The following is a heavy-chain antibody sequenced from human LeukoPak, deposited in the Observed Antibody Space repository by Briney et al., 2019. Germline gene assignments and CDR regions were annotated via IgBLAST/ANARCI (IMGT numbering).Heavy chain of an antibody. CDR2: MNPDSGNT. D-gene: IGHD2-2*02. V-gene: IGHV1-8*03. CDR3: ARVHRRCSSTSCYRAAWFDS. Sequence: ASVKVSCKTSGYTFTSHDINWVRQATGQGLEWMGWMNPDSGNTGYAQKFQGRVTVTRITSISTAYMELSSLRSEDTAVYYCARVHRRCSSTSCYRAAWFDSWGRGTLVTVSS. CDR1: GYTFTSHD. J-gene: IGHJ5*01.